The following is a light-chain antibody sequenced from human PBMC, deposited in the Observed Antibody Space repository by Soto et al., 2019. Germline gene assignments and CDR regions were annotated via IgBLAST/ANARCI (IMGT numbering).Light chain of an antibody. V-gene: IGKV4-1*01. CDR3: QQYYSTPWT. CDR1: QSVLYSSNNKNY. CDR2: WAS. Sequence: DIVMTQSPDSLAVSLGERATINCKSSQSVLYSSNNKNYLAWYQQKPGQPPKLLIYWASTRQSGVPDRFSGSGSGTDFTLTISSLQAEDVAVYYCQQYYSTPWTVSQGTKGEIK. J-gene: IGKJ1*01.